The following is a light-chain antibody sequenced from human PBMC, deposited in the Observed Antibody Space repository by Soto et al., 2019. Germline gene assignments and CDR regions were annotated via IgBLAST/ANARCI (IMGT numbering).Light chain of an antibody. CDR2: GAS. CDR1: QTVTRSY. CDR3: QQYCTSPRT. V-gene: IGKV3-20*01. Sequence: EIVLTQSPGTMSLSPGERVTLSCRASQTVTRSYLAWYQQKPGQAPRFLIYGASSRATGIPDRFSCSGSGTDFTLTNSRLEPEDLAVYYCQQYCTSPRTFGQGTEV. J-gene: IGKJ1*01.